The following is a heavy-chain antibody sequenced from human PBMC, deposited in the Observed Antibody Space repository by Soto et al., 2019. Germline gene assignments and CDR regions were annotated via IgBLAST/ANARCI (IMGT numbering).Heavy chain of an antibody. CDR2: ISSSSSYT. V-gene: IGHV3-11*06. CDR1: GFTFSDYY. CDR3: ARAPQYDSMWESYRDPCYFDL. D-gene: IGHD3-16*02. J-gene: IGHJ2*01. Sequence: QVQLVESGGGLVKPGGSLRLSCAASGFTFSDYYMSWIRQAPGKGLEWVSYISSSSSYTNNADSVKGRFTISRDNAKNSLYLQMNSLRAEDTAVYYCARAPQYDSMWESYRDPCYFDLWGRGTLVTVSS.